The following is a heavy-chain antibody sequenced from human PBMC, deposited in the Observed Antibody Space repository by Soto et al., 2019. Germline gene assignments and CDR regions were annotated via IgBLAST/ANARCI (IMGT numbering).Heavy chain of an antibody. CDR3: ARTTTTKSRDY. CDR2: ISVTGSGT. V-gene: IGHV3-23*01. Sequence: EVQLLESGGGLVQPGGSLGLSCAASGFTFSSYDMSWVRQAPGKGLEYVSSISVTGSGTYYADSVKGRFTISRDNSKNTLYLQMNSLRVEDTAVYCCARTTTTKSRDYWGQGTLVTVSS. D-gene: IGHD4-17*01. J-gene: IGHJ4*02. CDR1: GFTFSSYD.